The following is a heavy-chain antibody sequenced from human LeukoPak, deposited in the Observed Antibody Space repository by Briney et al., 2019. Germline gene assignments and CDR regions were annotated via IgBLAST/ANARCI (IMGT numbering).Heavy chain of an antibody. CDR1: RYMFPGYY. Sequence: ASVKVSYKASRYMFPGYYMHWLRQAPGQGREGMGWINPNSGGTNYAQKFQGSLTTTRDTSISTAYMELSSLRSDDTAVYYCARGYCSGDCFTLFDYWGQGTLVTVSS. J-gene: IGHJ4*02. CDR3: ARGYCSGDCFTLFDY. V-gene: IGHV1-2*02. CDR2: INPNSGGT. D-gene: IGHD2-21*02.